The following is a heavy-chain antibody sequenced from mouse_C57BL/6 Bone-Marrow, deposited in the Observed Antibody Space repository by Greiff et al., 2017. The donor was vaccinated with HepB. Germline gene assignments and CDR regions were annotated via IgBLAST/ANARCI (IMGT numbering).Heavy chain of an antibody. CDR3: ARDYYGSGYFAY. J-gene: IGHJ3*01. CDR1: GFTFSSYA. D-gene: IGHD1-1*01. CDR2: ISDGGSYT. V-gene: IGHV5-4*01. Sequence: EVQVVESGGGLVKPGGSLKLSCAASGFTFSSYAMSWVRQTPEKRLEWVATISDGGSYTYYPDNVKGRFTISRDNATNNQYLQMSHLKSEDTAMYYCARDYYGSGYFAYWGQGTLVTVSA.